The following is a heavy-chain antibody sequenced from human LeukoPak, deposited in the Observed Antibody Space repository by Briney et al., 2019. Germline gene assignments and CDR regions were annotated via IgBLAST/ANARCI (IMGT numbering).Heavy chain of an antibody. Sequence: ASVKVSCKASGYTFTGYYMHWVRQAPGQGLEWMGWINPNSGGTNYAQKFQGRVTMTRDTSISTAYMELSRLRSDDTAVYYCARERSYHDFWSGYYIHNAFDIWGQGTMVTVSS. J-gene: IGHJ3*02. D-gene: IGHD3-3*01. CDR3: ARERSYHDFWSGYYIHNAFDI. CDR1: GYTFTGYY. V-gene: IGHV1-2*02. CDR2: INPNSGGT.